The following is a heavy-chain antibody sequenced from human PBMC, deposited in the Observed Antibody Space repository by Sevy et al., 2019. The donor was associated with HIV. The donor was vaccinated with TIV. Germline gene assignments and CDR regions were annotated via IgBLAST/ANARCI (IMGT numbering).Heavy chain of an antibody. Sequence: GGSLRLSCTASGFTFGEYSMSWFRQTPGKGLEWVSFIRSEVYGGTTEYAASVKGGFTISRDDSKSIAYLQMSSLKTEDTAVYYCTRGRRVYADYGVDYWGQGTLVTVSS. D-gene: IGHD4-17*01. CDR2: IRSEVYGGTT. CDR3: TRGRRVYADYGVDY. J-gene: IGHJ4*02. CDR1: GFTFGEYS. V-gene: IGHV3-49*03.